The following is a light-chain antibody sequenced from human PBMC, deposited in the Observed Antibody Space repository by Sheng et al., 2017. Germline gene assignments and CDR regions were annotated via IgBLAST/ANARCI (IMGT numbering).Light chain of an antibody. CDR3: QQYNDWPMYT. CDR2: GAS. J-gene: IGKJ2*01. V-gene: IGKV3-15*01. CDR1: QSISNN. Sequence: EIVMTQSPATLSVSQGEGATLSCRASQSISNNLAWYQQKPGQAPRLLIFGASTRGTGIPARFSGSGSGTEFTLTISSLQSEDFAVYYCQQYNDWPMYTFGPGDQAGDQT.